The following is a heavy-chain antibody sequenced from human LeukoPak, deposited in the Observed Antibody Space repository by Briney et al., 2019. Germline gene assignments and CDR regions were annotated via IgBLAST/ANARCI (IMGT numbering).Heavy chain of an antibody. J-gene: IGHJ4*02. D-gene: IGHD3-22*01. V-gene: IGHV1-69*05. CDR2: IIPIFGTA. CDR3: ARDAYYDSSGYYLLFDY. Sequence: ASVKVSCKDSGGTFSSYAISWVRQAPGQGLEWMGRIIPIFGTANYAQKFQGRVTITTDESTSTAYMELSSLRSEDTAVYYCARDAYYDSSGYYLLFDYWGQGTLVTVSS. CDR1: GGTFSSYA.